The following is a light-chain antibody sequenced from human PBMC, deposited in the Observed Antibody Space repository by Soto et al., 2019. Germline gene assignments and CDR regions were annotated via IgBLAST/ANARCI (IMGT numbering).Light chain of an antibody. V-gene: IGKV3-11*01. J-gene: IGKJ3*01. Sequence: EIVLTQSPATLSLSPGERATLSCRASQTVSSSLAWYQQKPGQAPRLLIHDAVSRATGIPDRFSGSDSASGTDFTLFISRLEPEDCGVFYCQQNGRSPTFGPGTKVEVK. CDR2: DAV. CDR1: QTVSSS. CDR3: QQNGRSPT.